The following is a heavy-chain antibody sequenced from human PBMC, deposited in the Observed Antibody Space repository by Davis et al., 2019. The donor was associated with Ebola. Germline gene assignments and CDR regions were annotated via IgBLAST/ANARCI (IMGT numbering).Heavy chain of an antibody. J-gene: IGHJ4*02. CDR1: GFTFSSYS. D-gene: IGHD3-3*01. Sequence: GESLKISCAASGFTFSSYSMNWVRQAPGKGLEWVSSISSSSSYIYYADSVKGRFTISRDNSKNTLYLQMNSLRAEDTAVYYCARDRSPIFGVVRFDYWGQGTLVTVSS. CDR2: ISSSSSYI. V-gene: IGHV3-21*01. CDR3: ARDRSPIFGVVRFDY.